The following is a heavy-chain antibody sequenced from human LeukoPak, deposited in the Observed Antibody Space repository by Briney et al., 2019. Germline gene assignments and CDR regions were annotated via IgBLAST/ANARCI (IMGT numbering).Heavy chain of an antibody. CDR1: GYSISSGYY. CDR3: ARGQYGDNFDY. V-gene: IGHV4-38-2*02. CDR2: IYHSGNT. Sequence: SETLSLTCTVSGYSISSGYYWGWVRQPPGKGLEWIGSIYHSGNTYYNPSLKSRVTISVDTSKNQFSLKLSSVTAADTAVYYCARGQYGDNFDYWGQGTLVTVSS. J-gene: IGHJ4*02. D-gene: IGHD4-17*01.